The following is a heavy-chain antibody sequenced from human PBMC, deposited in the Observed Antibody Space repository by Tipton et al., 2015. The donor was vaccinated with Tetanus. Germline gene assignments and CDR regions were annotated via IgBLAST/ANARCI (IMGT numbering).Heavy chain of an antibody. J-gene: IGHJ1*01. V-gene: IGHV4-4*08. Sequence: TLSLTCTVSGGSISSYYWSWIRQPAGKGLEWIGHIYTSGSTNYNPSLKSRVTISVDTSKNQFSLKLSSVTAADTAVYYCARLIVGATTSEYFQHWGQGTLVTVSS. CDR1: GGSISSYY. CDR3: ARLIVGATTSEYFQH. D-gene: IGHD1-26*01. CDR2: IYTSGST.